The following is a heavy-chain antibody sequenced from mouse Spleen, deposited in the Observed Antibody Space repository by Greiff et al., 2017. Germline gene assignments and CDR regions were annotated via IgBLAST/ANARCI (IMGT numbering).Heavy chain of an antibody. J-gene: IGHJ1*01. CDR3: ARGDYGSSLYWYFDV. Sequence: VQLQQSGPELVKPGASVKLSCKASGYTFTSYDINWVKQRPGQGLEWIGWIYPRDGSTKYNEKVKGKATLTVDTSSSTAYMELHRLTSEDSAVYFCARGDYGSSLYWYFDVWGAGTTVTVSS. CDR2: IYPRDGST. CDR1: GYTFTSYD. V-gene: IGHV1-85*01. D-gene: IGHD1-1*01.